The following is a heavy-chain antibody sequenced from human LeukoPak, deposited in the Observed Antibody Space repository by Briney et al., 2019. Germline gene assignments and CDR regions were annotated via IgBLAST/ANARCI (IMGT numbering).Heavy chain of an antibody. D-gene: IGHD3-10*01. J-gene: IGHJ5*02. CDR2: VYYTGST. V-gene: IGHV4-39*01. Sequence: SETLSLTCSVSGPSVTSGGFYWGWLRQPPGKGLQWPATVYYTGSTYDNPSLTTPAPLSIDPPKTQFSLSLRSRIAAATAVCYCARHSGSGSLSRPFDPWGQGTLVTVSS. CDR1: GPSVTSGGFY. CDR3: ARHSGSGSLSRPFDP.